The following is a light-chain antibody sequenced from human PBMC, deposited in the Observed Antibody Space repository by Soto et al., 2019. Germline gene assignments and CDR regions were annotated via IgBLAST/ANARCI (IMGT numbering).Light chain of an antibody. J-gene: IGLJ2*01. Sequence: QSVLTQPPSASGTHGQRVTISCSGSSSNIGSNYVYWYQQLPGTAPKLLIYRNNQRPSGVPDRFSGSKSGTSASLAISGIRSEDEADYYCAAWDDSLSGPVFGGGTKLTVL. CDR3: AAWDDSLSGPV. V-gene: IGLV1-47*01. CDR1: SSNIGSNY. CDR2: RNN.